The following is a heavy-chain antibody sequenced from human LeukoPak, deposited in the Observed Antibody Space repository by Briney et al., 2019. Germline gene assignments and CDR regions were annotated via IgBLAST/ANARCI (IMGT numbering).Heavy chain of an antibody. V-gene: IGHV3-48*01. J-gene: IGHJ4*02. CDR2: IDSSSSTI. CDR1: GFTFSSYS. CDR3: ASTDGRRGSGSPQDY. Sequence: GGSLRLSCAASGFTFSSYSMNWVRQAPGKGLEWVSYIDSSSSTIYYADSVKGRFTISRDNAKNSLYLQMNSLRAEDTAVYYCASTDGRRGSGSPQDYWGQGTLVTVSS. D-gene: IGHD3-10*01.